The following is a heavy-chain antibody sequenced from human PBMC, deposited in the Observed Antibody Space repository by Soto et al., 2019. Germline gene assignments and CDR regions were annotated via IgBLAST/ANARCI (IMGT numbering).Heavy chain of an antibody. CDR3: ARDCSGGSCYSYYYYYGMDV. CDR1: GYTFTSYG. V-gene: IGHV1-18*01. CDR2: ISAYNGNT. D-gene: IGHD2-15*01. J-gene: IGHJ6*02. Sequence: VASVKVSCKASGYTFTSYGISWVRQAPGQGLEWMGWISAYNGNTNYAQKLQGRVTMTTDTSTSTAYMELRSLRSDDTAVYYCARDCSGGSCYSYYYYYGMDVWGQGTTVTVSS.